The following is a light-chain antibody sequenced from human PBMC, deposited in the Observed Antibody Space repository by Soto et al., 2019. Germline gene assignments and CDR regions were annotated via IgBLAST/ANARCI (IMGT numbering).Light chain of an antibody. Sequence: EIVMTQSPATLSVSPGERATLSCRASQSVSSNLAWYQQKHGQAPRLLIYGASTRATGIPARLSGSGSGTEFTPTTSILQSEDFAVYYCQQYNNWPPWTFGEGTKLEIK. CDR3: QQYNNWPPWT. J-gene: IGKJ2*02. V-gene: IGKV3-15*01. CDR1: QSVSSN. CDR2: GAS.